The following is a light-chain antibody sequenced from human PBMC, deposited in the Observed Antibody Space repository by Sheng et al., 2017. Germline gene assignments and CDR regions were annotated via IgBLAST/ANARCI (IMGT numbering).Light chain of an antibody. CDR2: KAS. J-gene: IGKJ1*01. CDR3: QQYNSYSVT. CDR1: QSISTW. Sequence: DIQMTQSPSTLSASVGDRVTITCRASQSISTWLAWYQQKPGKAPRLLIYKASYLESGVPSRFSGSGSGTEFTLTISSLQPDDFATYYCQQYNSYSVTFGQGTKVEVK. V-gene: IGKV1-5*03.